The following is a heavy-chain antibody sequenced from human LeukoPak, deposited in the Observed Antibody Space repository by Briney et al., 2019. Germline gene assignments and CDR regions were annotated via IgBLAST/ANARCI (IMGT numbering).Heavy chain of an antibody. D-gene: IGHD6-13*01. CDR3: ARDHSSSWYRNRYYYYMDV. J-gene: IGHJ6*03. CDR1: GFTFSSYE. CDR2: ISSSGSTI. Sequence: GGSLRLSCAASGFTFSSYEMNWVRQAPGKGLEWVPYISSSGSTIYYADSVKGRFTISRDNAKNSLYLQMNSLRAEDTAVYYCARDHSSSWYRNRYYYYMDVWGKGTTVTVSS. V-gene: IGHV3-48*03.